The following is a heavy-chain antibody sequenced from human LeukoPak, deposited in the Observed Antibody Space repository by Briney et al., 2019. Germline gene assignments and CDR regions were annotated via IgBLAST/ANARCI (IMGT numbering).Heavy chain of an antibody. CDR1: GFTVSSYA. J-gene: IGHJ4*02. D-gene: IGHD3-22*01. CDR2: ISGSGGST. Sequence: PGGSLRLSCAASGFTVSSYAITWVRQAPGKGLEWVSGISGSGGSTYYADSVKGRFTISRDNSKNTLYVQMNSLRAEDTAVYYCAKSDYYDRSGYYYGSDYWGQGTLVTVSS. CDR3: AKSDYYDRSGYYYGSDY. V-gene: IGHV3-23*01.